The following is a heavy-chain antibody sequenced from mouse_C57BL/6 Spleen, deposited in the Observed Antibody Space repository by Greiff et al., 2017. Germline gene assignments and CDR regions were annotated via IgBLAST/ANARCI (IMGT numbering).Heavy chain of an antibody. Sequence: QVQLQQSGAELVRPGTSVKMSCKASGYTFTNYWIGWAKQRPGHGLEWIGDIHPGGGYTNYNEKFKGKATLTADKSSSTAYMQFSSLTSEDSAIYYCARKSYFYGGSSLDYWGQGTTLTVSS. D-gene: IGHD1-1*01. J-gene: IGHJ2*01. CDR2: IHPGGGYT. CDR3: ARKSYFYGGSSLDY. V-gene: IGHV1-63*01. CDR1: GYTFTNYW.